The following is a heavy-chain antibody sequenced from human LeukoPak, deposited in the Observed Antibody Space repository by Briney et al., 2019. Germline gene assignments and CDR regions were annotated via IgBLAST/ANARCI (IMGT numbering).Heavy chain of an antibody. CDR1: GYRFTSYW. Sequence: GESLKISCKGSGYRFTSYWIGWVRQMPGKGLEWMGIIYPGDSDTRYSPSFQGQVTISADKSISTAYLQWSSLKASDTAMYYCARRNSEYSSSSLGLGCWGQGTLVTVSS. V-gene: IGHV5-51*01. CDR2: IYPGDSDT. D-gene: IGHD6-6*01. CDR3: ARRNSEYSSSSLGLGC. J-gene: IGHJ4*02.